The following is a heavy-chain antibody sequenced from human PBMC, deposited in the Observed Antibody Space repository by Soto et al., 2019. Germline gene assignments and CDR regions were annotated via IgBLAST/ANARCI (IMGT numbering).Heavy chain of an antibody. V-gene: IGHV2-5*02. CDR3: AHRVLRTVFGLVTTTAIYFDF. Sequence: QITLNESGPTQVKPRQTLTLTCTFSGFSLTTSGVGVGWIRQSPGKAPKWLALIYWDDDKRYSPSLKSRLTITKDPSKNQVVLTMADLDPADTATYYCAHRVLRTVFGLVTTTAIYFDFWGQGTPVAVSS. D-gene: IGHD3-3*01. CDR1: GFSLTTSGVG. J-gene: IGHJ4*02. CDR2: IYWDDDK.